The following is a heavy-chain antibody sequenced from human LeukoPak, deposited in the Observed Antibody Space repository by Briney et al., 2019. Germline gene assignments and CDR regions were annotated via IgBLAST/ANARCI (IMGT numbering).Heavy chain of an antibody. CDR3: ARDFEAARPVYYYYMDV. CDR1: GFTFSSYG. D-gene: IGHD6-6*01. J-gene: IGHJ6*03. CDR2: IWYDGSNK. Sequence: GGSLRLSCAASGFTFSSYGMHWVRQAPGKGLEWVAVIWYDGSNKYYADSVKGRFTISRDNSKNTLYLQMNSLRAEDTAVYYCARDFEAARPVYYYYMDVWGKGTTVTVS. V-gene: IGHV3-33*01.